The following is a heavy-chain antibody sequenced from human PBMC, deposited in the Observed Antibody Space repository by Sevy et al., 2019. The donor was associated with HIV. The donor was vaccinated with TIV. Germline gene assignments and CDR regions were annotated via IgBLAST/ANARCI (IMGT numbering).Heavy chain of an antibody. CDR2: ISGSGGST. CDR3: AKDGYKPSVGDENYYYYYMDV. D-gene: IGHD1-20*01. Sequence: GGSLRLSCAASGFTFSSYAMSWVRQAPGKGLEWVSAISGSGGSTYYADSVKGRFTISRDNSKNTLYLQMNSLRAEDKAVSYYAKDGYKPSVGDENYYYYYMDVWGKGTTVTVSS. CDR1: GFTFSSYA. J-gene: IGHJ6*03. V-gene: IGHV3-23*01.